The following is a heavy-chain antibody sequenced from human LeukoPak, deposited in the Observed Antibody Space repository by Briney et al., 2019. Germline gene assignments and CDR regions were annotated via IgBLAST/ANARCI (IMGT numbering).Heavy chain of an antibody. Sequence: GASVKVSCKASGYTFNSYAMNWVRQAPGQGLEWMGWINTNTGNPTYAQGFTGRFVFSLDTSVSTAYLQISSLKAEDTAVYYCAREFDSGGYYYYMDVWGKGTTVTVSS. J-gene: IGHJ6*03. V-gene: IGHV7-4-1*02. CDR1: GYTFNSYA. D-gene: IGHD6-19*01. CDR2: INTNTGNP. CDR3: AREFDSGGYYYYMDV.